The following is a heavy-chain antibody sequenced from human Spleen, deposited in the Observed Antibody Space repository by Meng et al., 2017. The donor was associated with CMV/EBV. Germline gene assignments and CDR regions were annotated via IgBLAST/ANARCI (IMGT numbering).Heavy chain of an antibody. Sequence: SETLSLTCAVSGGSISNYYWSWIRQPPGKRLEWIGYVFSPRTTNYNPSLKTRVIMSVDTSRNQFSLILNSVSAADTAVYYCAREIKEQMAAFDLWGQGTLVTVSS. J-gene: IGHJ4*02. CDR2: VFSPRTT. CDR1: GGSISNYY. CDR3: AREIKEQMAAFDL. V-gene: IGHV4-59*01. D-gene: IGHD5-24*01.